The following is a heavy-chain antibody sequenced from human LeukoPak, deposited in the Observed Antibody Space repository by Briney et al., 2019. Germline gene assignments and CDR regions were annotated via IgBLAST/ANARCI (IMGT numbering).Heavy chain of an antibody. V-gene: IGHV4-34*01. D-gene: IGHD6-13*01. Sequence: SSETLSLTCAVYGVSFSGYYWSWIRQPPGKGLEWIGEINHSGSTYYNPSLKSRVTISVDTSKNQFSLKLSSVTAADTAVYYCARMYSSSYFDYWGQGTLVTVSS. CDR2: INHSGST. CDR1: GVSFSGYY. CDR3: ARMYSSSYFDY. J-gene: IGHJ4*02.